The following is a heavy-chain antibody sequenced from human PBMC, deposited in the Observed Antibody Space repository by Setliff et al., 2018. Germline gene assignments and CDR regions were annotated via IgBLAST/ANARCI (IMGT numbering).Heavy chain of an antibody. V-gene: IGHV4-61*01. J-gene: IGHJ4*02. CDR1: GGSVSSGSYY. CDR3: ARSFSRREKFLLDY. CDR2: IHYSGNT. Sequence: SETLSLTCAVSGGSVSSGSYYWSWIRQPPGKGLECIGNIHYSGNTNYNPSLKSRVTISMDTSKNQFSLKVSSVTAADTAVYYCARSFSRREKFLLDYWGQGALVTVSS.